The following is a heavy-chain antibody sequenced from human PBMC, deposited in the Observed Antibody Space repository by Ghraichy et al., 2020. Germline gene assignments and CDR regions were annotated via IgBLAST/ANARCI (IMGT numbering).Heavy chain of an antibody. Sequence: GSLRLTCVGSGFTFSGYNMNWVRQSPGRGLEWVSYITSSSRTIFYADSVKGRFTIFRDNAQNSLYLQMNSLRDEDTAVYYCARASTVVRFYYYAGMDVGGQGTTVTGSS. CDR2: ITSSSRTI. CDR1: GFTFSGYN. D-gene: IGHD4-23*01. J-gene: IGHJ6*02. CDR3: ARASTVVRFYYYAGMDV. V-gene: IGHV3-48*02.